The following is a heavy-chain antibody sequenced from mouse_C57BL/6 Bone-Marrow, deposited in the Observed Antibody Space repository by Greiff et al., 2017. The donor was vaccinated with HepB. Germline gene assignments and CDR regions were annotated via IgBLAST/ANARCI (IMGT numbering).Heavy chain of an antibody. CDR3: AKWRAMDY. CDR1: GFTFSSYG. V-gene: IGHV5-6*01. CDR2: ISSGGSYT. Sequence: EVKLMESGGDLVKPGGSLKLSCAASGFTFSSYGMSWVRQTPDKRLEWVATISSGGSYTYYPDSVKGRFTISRDNAKNTLYLQMSSLKSEDTAMYYCAKWRAMDYWGQGTSVTVSS. D-gene: IGHD1-3*01. J-gene: IGHJ4*01.